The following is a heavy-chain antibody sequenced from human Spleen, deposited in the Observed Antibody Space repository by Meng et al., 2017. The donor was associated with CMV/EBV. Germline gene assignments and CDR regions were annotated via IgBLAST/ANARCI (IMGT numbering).Heavy chain of an antibody. V-gene: IGHV3-30-3*02. J-gene: IGHJ6*02. CDR1: GFTFSSYA. Sequence: GESLKISCAASGFTFSSYAMHWVRQAPGKGLEWVAVISYDGSNKYYADSVKGRFTISRDNSKNTLYLQMNSLRAEDTAVYYCAKPGGSTSLEGLDVWGQGTTVTVSS. CDR2: ISYDGSNK. D-gene: IGHD6-6*01. CDR3: AKPGGSTSLEGLDV.